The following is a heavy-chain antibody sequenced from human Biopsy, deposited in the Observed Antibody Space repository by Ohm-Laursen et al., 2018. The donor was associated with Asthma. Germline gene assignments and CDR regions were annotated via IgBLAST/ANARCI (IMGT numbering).Heavy chain of an antibody. Sequence: PSDTLSLTWTVSGGSITSSSYYWDWIRQPPGKGMEWIGSMYHSGSPYYYPSLKSRATISVDTSKNQLSLKMSSVTAADTAVYFCVRHQYSSSWSTFDYWGQGALVTVSS. CDR1: GGSITSSSYY. J-gene: IGHJ4*02. CDR3: VRHQYSSSWSTFDY. D-gene: IGHD3-22*01. CDR2: MYHSGSP. V-gene: IGHV4-39*01.